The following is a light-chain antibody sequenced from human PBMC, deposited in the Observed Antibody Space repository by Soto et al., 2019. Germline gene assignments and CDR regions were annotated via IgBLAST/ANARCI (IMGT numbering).Light chain of an antibody. J-gene: IGKJ5*01. CDR2: AAS. CDR1: QSISSY. V-gene: IGKV1-39*01. CDR3: QQYYSYPIT. Sequence: DIQMTQSPSSLSASVGDRVTITCRSSQSISSYVNWYQQRPGKAPKLLIYAASTLQSGVPSRFSGSGSGTDFTLTISCLQSEDFATYYCQQYYSYPITFGQGTRLEIK.